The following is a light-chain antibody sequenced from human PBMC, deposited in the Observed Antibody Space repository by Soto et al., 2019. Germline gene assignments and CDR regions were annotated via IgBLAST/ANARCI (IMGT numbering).Light chain of an antibody. CDR2: GAS. V-gene: IGKV3-20*01. CDR1: QSVSNNY. J-gene: IGKJ5*01. Sequence: EILLTQSPGTLSLSPGERLTLSWRASQSVSNNYLAWYQQKPGQAPRLLIYGASNRATGIPDRFSGSGSGTDFTLTISRLEPEDFAAYYCQQYGSSPPITFGQGTRLEIK. CDR3: QQYGSSPPIT.